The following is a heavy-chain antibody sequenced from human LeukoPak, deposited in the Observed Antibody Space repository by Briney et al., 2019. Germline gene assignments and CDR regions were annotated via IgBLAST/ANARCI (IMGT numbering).Heavy chain of an antibody. V-gene: IGHV1-69*05. J-gene: IGHJ6*03. CDR1: GGTFISYA. D-gene: IGHD6-6*01. Sequence: SVKVSCKASGGTFISYAISWVRQAPGQGLEWMGGIIPIFGTANYAQKFQGRVTITTDESTSTAYMELSSLRSEDTAVYYCARDSGLAARPNYYYYMDVWGKGTTVTVSS. CDR2: IIPIFGTA. CDR3: ARDSGLAARPNYYYYMDV.